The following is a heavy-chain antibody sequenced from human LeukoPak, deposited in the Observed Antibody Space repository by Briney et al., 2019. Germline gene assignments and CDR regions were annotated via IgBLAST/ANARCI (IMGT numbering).Heavy chain of an antibody. V-gene: IGHV3-33*08. J-gene: IGHJ6*02. D-gene: IGHD4-11*01. Sequence: SGGSLRLSCAASGFTFRNYGMHWVRQAPGKGLEWVAVIWHDGRNKYYADSVKGRFTISRDNSKNTLYLQMNSPRAEDTAVYYCARERVTALPGGTYYYYGMDVWGQGTTVTVSS. CDR1: GFTFRNYG. CDR3: ARERVTALPGGTYYYYGMDV. CDR2: IWHDGRNK.